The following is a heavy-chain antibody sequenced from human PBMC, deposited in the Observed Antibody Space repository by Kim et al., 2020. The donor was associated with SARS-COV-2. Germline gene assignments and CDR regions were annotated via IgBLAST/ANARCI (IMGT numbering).Heavy chain of an antibody. Sequence: GGSLRLSCAASGFTFSSYSMNWVRQAPGKGLEWVSYISSSSSTIYYADSVKGRFTISRDNAKNSLYLQMNSLRAEDTAVYYCARDSYSSSWYEFPYYFDYCGQGTLVTVSS. J-gene: IGHJ4*02. CDR2: ISSSSSTI. CDR1: GFTFSSYS. V-gene: IGHV3-48*04. CDR3: ARDSYSSSWYEFPYYFDY. D-gene: IGHD6-13*01.